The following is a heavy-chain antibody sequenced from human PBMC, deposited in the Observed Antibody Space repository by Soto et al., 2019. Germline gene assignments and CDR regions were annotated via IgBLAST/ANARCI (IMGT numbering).Heavy chain of an antibody. D-gene: IGHD2-2*01. CDR3: AKEVVLVIVVVPAARKYNWFDP. Sequence: PGGSLRLSCAASGFTFSSNSMAWVRQAPGGGLEWVSVISDRAERIFYVDSVKGRFTISRDDSKNKLYLQMDSLRAEDTAVYYCAKEVVLVIVVVPAARKYNWFDPWGQGTLVTVSS. V-gene: IGHV3-23*01. CDR2: ISDRAERI. CDR1: GFTFSSNS. J-gene: IGHJ5*02.